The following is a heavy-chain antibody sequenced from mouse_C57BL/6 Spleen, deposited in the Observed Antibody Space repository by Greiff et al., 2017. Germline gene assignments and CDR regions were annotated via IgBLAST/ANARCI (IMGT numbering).Heavy chain of an antibody. D-gene: IGHD1-1*01. CDR3: ARDYYYGSSFFAY. CDR2: INPNNGGT. CDR1: GYTFTDYY. Sequence: VQLQQSGPELVKPGASVKISCKASGYTFTDYYMNWVKQSHGKSLEWIGDINPNNGGTSYNQKFKGKATLTVDKSSSTAYMELRSLTSVDSAVYYCARDYYYGSSFFAYWGQGTLVTVSA. V-gene: IGHV1-26*01. J-gene: IGHJ3*01.